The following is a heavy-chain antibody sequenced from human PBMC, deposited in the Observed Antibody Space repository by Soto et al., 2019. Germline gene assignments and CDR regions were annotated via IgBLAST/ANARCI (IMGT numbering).Heavy chain of an antibody. Sequence: QVQLVQSGAEVKKPGSSLKVSCKSSGCTFGNSGVSWVRQAPGQGPEWMGGIIPIFDTTNYAQKFQGRVTISADDTTSYMELSSLRSEDTAVYYCARAPLLSAETLHYKYFDDWGQGTQVTVSS. CDR2: IIPIFDTT. CDR1: GCTFGNSG. J-gene: IGHJ4*02. CDR3: ARAPLLSAETLHYKYFDD. V-gene: IGHV1-69*01. D-gene: IGHD3-10*01.